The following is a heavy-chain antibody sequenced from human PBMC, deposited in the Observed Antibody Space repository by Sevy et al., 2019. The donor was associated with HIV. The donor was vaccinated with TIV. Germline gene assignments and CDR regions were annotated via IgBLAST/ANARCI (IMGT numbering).Heavy chain of an antibody. V-gene: IGHV3-15*07. Sequence: GGSLRLSCTASGFTFSNAWMNWVRQAPGKGLEWVGRIKSQRDGGTIDYAGPVKSRFTISRDESKNTLFLQMNSLRSEDTAVYYCATKGGFWSGYQYFDSWGQGTLVTVSS. CDR1: GFTFSNAW. CDR3: ATKGGFWSGYQYFDS. J-gene: IGHJ4*02. CDR2: IKSQRDGGTI. D-gene: IGHD3-3*01.